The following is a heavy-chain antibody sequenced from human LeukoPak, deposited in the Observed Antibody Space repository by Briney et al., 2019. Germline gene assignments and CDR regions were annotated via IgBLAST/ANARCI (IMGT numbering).Heavy chain of an antibody. J-gene: IGHJ4*02. V-gene: IGHV1-3*01. D-gene: IGHD2-2*01. Sequence: ASVKVSCKASGYTFTDYAVHWVRQAPGQRFEWMGCINGGNGKTRYSQNFQGRVTITRDTSASTSYMELNSLRSEYTAVYYCARDWGYQLIAYWGQGTLVTVSS. CDR2: INGGNGKT. CDR3: ARDWGYQLIAY. CDR1: GYTFTDYA.